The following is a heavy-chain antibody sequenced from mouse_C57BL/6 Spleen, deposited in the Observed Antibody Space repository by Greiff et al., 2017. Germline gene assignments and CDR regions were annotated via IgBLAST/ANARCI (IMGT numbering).Heavy chain of an antibody. CDR3: ARFGDDGYSWFAY. CDR2: ISDGGSYT. Sequence: EVKVVESGGGLVKPGGSLKLSCAASGFTFSSYAMSWVRQTPEKRLEWVATISDGGSYTYYPDNVKGRFTIYRDKAKNNLYLQMSHLKSEDTAMYYCARFGDDGYSWFAYWGQGTLVTVSA. J-gene: IGHJ3*01. CDR1: GFTFSSYA. V-gene: IGHV5-4*03. D-gene: IGHD2-3*01.